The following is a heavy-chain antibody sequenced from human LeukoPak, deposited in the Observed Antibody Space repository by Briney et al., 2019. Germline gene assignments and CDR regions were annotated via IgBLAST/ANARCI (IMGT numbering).Heavy chain of an antibody. D-gene: IGHD3-10*01. CDR3: ATNYGSGSGY. J-gene: IGHJ4*02. CDR2: ISYSSCNT. V-gene: IGHV3-21*01. Sequence: GGSLRLSCAASRFTFSTYTMNWVRQAPGKGLEWVSSISYSSCNTYYADSVKGRFTISRDNAKNSLYLQMNSLRAEDTAVYYCATNYGSGSGYWGQGTLVTVSS. CDR1: RFTFSTYT.